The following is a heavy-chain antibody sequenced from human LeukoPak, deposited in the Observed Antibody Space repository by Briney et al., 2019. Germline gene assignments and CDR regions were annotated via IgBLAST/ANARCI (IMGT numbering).Heavy chain of an antibody. CDR1: GGSISSYY. CDR3: ARESRTTVTISRFDY. Sequence: PSETLSLTCTVSGGSISSYYWSWIRQPAGKGLEWIGRIYTSGITNYNPSLKSRVTMSVDTSKNQFSLKLSSVTAADAAVYYCARESRTTVTISRFDYWGRGTPVTVSS. J-gene: IGHJ4*02. CDR2: IYTSGIT. V-gene: IGHV4-4*07. D-gene: IGHD4-17*01.